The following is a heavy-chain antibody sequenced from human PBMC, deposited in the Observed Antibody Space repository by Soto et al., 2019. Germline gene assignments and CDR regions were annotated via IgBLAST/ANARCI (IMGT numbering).Heavy chain of an antibody. CDR1: GDTFSSYA. CDR2: IIPMFGTA. Sequence: QVQLVQSGAEVKKPGSSVKVSCKASGDTFSSYAINWVRQAPGQGLEWMGGIIPMFGTANYAQKFKGGVTITAGESTSTVYWELSSLRSEDTAVYYCARVGPAHYYDSSGYSSPLDYWGQGTLVTVSS. J-gene: IGHJ4*02. V-gene: IGHV1-69*01. CDR3: ARVGPAHYYDSSGYSSPLDY. D-gene: IGHD3-22*01.